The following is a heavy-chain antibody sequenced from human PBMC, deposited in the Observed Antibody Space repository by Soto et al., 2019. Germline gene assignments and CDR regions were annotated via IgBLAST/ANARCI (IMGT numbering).Heavy chain of an antibody. CDR1: GYTFTSYG. CDR3: AREGYCSGGSCPTYYYYYGMDV. D-gene: IGHD2-15*01. CDR2: ISAYNGNT. V-gene: IGHV1-18*01. Sequence: QVQLVQSGAEVKKPGASVKVSCKASGYTFTSYGISWVRQAPGQGLEWMGWISAYNGNTNYAQKLQGRVTMTTDTSTSTAYMELRSLRSDYTAVYYCAREGYCSGGSCPTYYYYYGMDVWGQGTTDTVSS. J-gene: IGHJ6*02.